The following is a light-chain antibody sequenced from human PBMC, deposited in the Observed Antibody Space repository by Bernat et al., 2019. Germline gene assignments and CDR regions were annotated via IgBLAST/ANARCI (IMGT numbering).Light chain of an antibody. CDR2: ATS. CDR1: QVIRYY. Sequence: DIQLTQSPSFLSASVGDRVTITCRASQVIRYYLAWYQQKPGKAPKLLIYATSTLQSGVPSRFSGSGSGTEFTLTISSLQPEDFAAYYCQQLDSYPLTFGGGAKVEIK. J-gene: IGKJ4*01. V-gene: IGKV1-9*01. CDR3: QQLDSYPLT.